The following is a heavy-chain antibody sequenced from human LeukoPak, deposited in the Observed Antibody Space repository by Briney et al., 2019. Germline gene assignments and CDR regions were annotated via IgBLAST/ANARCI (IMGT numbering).Heavy chain of an antibody. Sequence: ASVKVSCKASGGTFSSYAISWVRQAPGQGLEWMGGIIPIFGTANYAQKFQGRVTITTDESTSTAYMELSSLRSEDTAVYYCARLPRGGLLTGAFDIWGQGTMVTVSS. CDR1: GGTFSSYA. CDR3: ARLPRGGLLTGAFDI. V-gene: IGHV1-69*05. J-gene: IGHJ3*02. D-gene: IGHD3-10*01. CDR2: IIPIFGTA.